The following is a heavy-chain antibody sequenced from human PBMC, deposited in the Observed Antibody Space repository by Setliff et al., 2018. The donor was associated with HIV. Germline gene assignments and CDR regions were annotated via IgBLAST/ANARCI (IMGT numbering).Heavy chain of an antibody. J-gene: IGHJ4*02. Sequence: KTSETLSLTCAVYGGSFSGYYWSWIRQPPGKGLEWIGEVTHSGRTNYNPSLESRVTTSVDTSKKQFSLRLISVTAADTAVYYCARGVRDNSGWSSYYFDYWGQGTLVTVSS. V-gene: IGHV4-34*01. CDR2: VTHSGRT. CDR1: GGSFSGYY. CDR3: ARGVRDNSGWSSYYFDY. D-gene: IGHD6-19*01.